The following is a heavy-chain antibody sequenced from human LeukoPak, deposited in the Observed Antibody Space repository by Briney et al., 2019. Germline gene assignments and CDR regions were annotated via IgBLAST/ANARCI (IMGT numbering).Heavy chain of an antibody. V-gene: IGHV4-30-4*01. J-gene: IGHJ4*02. Sequence: SQTLSLTCTVSGGSISSGDYYWSWIRQPPGKGLEWIGYIYYSGSTYYNPSPKSRVTISVDTSKNQFSLKLSSVTAADTAVYYCARGGYSGYEVGYWGQGTLVTVSS. CDR1: GGSISSGDYY. D-gene: IGHD5-12*01. CDR2: IYYSGST. CDR3: ARGGYSGYEVGY.